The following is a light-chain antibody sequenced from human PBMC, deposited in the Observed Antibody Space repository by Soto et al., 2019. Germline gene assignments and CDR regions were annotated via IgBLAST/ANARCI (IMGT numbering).Light chain of an antibody. CDR2: QDS. V-gene: IGLV3-1*01. J-gene: IGLJ2*01. CDR1: KLGDKY. Sequence: SYELTQPPSVSVSPGQTASITCSGDKLGDKYACWYQQKPGQSPVLVICQDSKRPSGIPERFSGSNSGNTATLTISGTQAMDEADYYCQAWDRSTANLVFGGGTQLTVL. CDR3: QAWDRSTANLV.